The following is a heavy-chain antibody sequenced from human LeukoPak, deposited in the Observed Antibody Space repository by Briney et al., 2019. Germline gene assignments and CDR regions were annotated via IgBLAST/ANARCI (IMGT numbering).Heavy chain of an antibody. CDR2: IIPIFGTA. V-gene: IGHV1-69*13. J-gene: IGHJ4*02. D-gene: IGHD5-24*01. Sequence: ASVKVSCKASGGTFSSYAISWVRQAPGQGLEWMGGIIPIFGTANYAQKFQGRVTITADESTSTAYMELSSLRSGDTAVYYCARGRDGYNSFDYWGQGTLVTASS. CDR1: GGTFSSYA. CDR3: ARGRDGYNSFDY.